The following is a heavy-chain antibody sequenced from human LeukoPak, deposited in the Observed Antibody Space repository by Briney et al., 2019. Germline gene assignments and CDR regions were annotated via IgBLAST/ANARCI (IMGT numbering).Heavy chain of an antibody. CDR2: TRNKANSYTT. J-gene: IGHJ3*02. CDR1: GFTFTSYA. CDR3: VRSRDYYDSSGYHDAFDI. V-gene: IGHV3-72*01. D-gene: IGHD3-22*01. Sequence: GGSLRLSCAASGFTFTSYAMSWVRQAPGKGLEWVGRTRNKANSYTTEYAASVKGRFTISRDDSKNSLYLQMNSLKTEDTAVYYCVRSRDYYDSSGYHDAFDIWGQGTMVTVSS.